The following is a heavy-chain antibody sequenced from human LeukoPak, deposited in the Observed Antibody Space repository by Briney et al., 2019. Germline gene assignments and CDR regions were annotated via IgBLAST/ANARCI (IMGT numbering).Heavy chain of an antibody. CDR3: ARAYYDSSGYYPSAHLDY. J-gene: IGHJ4*02. Sequence: EPGGSLRLSCAASGFTFSSYSMNWVRQAPGKGLEWISYISSSSSPIYYADSAKGRFTISRDNSKSTLYLQMNSLRAEDTAVYYCARAYYDSSGYYPSAHLDYWGQGTLVTVSS. V-gene: IGHV3-48*01. CDR2: ISSSSSPI. CDR1: GFTFSSYS. D-gene: IGHD3-22*01.